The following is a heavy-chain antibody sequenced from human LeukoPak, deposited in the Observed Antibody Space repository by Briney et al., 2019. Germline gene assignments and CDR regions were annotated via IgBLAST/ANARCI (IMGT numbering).Heavy chain of an antibody. V-gene: IGHV3-30*02. J-gene: IGHJ4*02. CDR2: IRYDGGAK. Sequence: GGSLRLSCTASGFTFSSYGMHWVRQAPGKGLEWVTPIRYDGGAKYYPDSLKDRFTISRDDSKNTLYLDVNSLGAEDTAVYFCAKASYASASHGGPFDYWGQGTLVTVSS. D-gene: IGHD4-23*01. CDR1: GFTFSSYG. CDR3: AKASYASASHGGPFDY.